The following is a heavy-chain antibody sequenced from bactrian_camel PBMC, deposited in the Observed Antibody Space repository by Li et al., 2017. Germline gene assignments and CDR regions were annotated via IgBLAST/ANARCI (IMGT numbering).Heavy chain of an antibody. CDR1: RYLYGS. D-gene: IGHD3*01. Sequence: HVQLVESGGGSVQAGGSLNLSCEASRYLYGSMGWFRLAPGNIREGIAAIESDGTTTYADSVKGRFTISKDSAKNSLDLEMTFLNPEDTAMYYCAADPQTLHILVVNPKHLTITTVEYWGQGTQVTVS. J-gene: IGHJ4*01. V-gene: IGHV3S53*01. CDR3: AADPQTLHILVVNPKHLTITTVEY. CDR2: IESDGTT.